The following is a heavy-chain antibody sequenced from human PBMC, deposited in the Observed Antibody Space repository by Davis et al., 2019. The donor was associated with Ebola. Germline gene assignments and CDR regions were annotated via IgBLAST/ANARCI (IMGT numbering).Heavy chain of an antibody. J-gene: IGHJ4*02. V-gene: IGHV3-74*01. CDR3: ARGVSRGSYYLMNY. D-gene: IGHD1-26*01. CDR2: INSDGSST. CDR1: GFTFSSYW. Sequence: PGGSLRLSCAASGFTFSSYWMSWVRQAPGKGLVWVLRINSDGSSTSYADSVKGRFTISRDNAKNTLYLQMNSLRAEDTAVYYCARGVSRGSYYLMNYWGQGTLVTVSS.